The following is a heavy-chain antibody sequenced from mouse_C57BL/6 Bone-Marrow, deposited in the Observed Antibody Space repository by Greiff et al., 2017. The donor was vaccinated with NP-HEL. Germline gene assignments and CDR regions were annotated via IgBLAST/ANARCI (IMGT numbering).Heavy chain of an antibody. D-gene: IGHD2-3*01. J-gene: IGHJ1*03. CDR2: IDPENGDT. Sequence: VTLKESGAELVRPGASVKLSCTASGFNIKDDYMHWVKQRPEQGLEWIGWIDPENGDTEYASKFQGKATITADTSSNTAYLQLSSLTSEDTAVYYCTTDDYWYFDVWGTGTTVTVSS. V-gene: IGHV14-4*01. CDR1: GFNIKDDY. CDR3: TTDDYWYFDV.